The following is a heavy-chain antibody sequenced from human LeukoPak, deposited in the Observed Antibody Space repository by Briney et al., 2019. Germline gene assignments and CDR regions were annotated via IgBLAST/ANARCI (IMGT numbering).Heavy chain of an antibody. J-gene: IGHJ4*02. CDR1: GGSISSSNW. CDR2: ICRSGST. CDR3: ASKGAMAYFAH. V-gene: IGHV4-4*02. D-gene: IGHD1-26*01. Sequence: SGTLSLTCAVAGGSISSSNWWSWVRQPPGKGLEWIGEICRSGSTTYTPSHKSRVTISVDQSKNQFSLKLSSVSAADTAVYYCASKGAMAYFAHWAQGTLVTVSS.